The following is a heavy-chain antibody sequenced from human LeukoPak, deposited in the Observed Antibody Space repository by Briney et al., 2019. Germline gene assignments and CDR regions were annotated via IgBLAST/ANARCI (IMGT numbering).Heavy chain of an antibody. V-gene: IGHV1-3*01. CDR1: GYTFTSYA. CDR2: INAGNGNT. J-gene: IGHJ5*02. D-gene: IGHD2-15*01. Sequence: ASVKVSCKASGYTFTSYAMHWVRQAPGQRLEWMGWINAGNGNTKYSQKFQGRVTITRDTSASTAYMGLGSLRSEDTAVYYCARDLGYCSGGSCYSYWFDPWGQGTLVTVSS. CDR3: ARDLGYCSGGSCYSYWFDP.